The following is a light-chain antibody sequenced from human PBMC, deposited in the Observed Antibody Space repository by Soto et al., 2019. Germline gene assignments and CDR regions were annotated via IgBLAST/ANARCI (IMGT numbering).Light chain of an antibody. CDR3: QQYSNWPTIT. CDR1: QSVSIH. V-gene: IGKV3-15*01. J-gene: IGKJ5*01. CDR2: DTS. Sequence: VMTQSPGTLSVSLGERATLSCRASQSVSIHLAWYQQKPCQAHRLLIYDTSTRATGIPARFSGSGSGTEFTLTISSLQSEDFAVYYGQQYSNWPTITFGQGTRLEIK.